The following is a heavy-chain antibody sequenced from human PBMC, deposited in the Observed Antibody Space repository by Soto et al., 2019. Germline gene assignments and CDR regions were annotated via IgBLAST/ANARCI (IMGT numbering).Heavy chain of an antibody. J-gene: IGHJ6*02. V-gene: IGHV3-74*01. CDR3: ARAVRSGSYPYYYCCMDV. Sequence: GGSLRLSCAASGFTFSSFWMHWVRQAPGKGLVWVSRINSDGSSASYADSVKGRFTISRDNAKNTLYLQMNSLRAEDTAVYYCARAVRSGSYPYYYCCMDVWGQGTTVTVSS. D-gene: IGHD3-10*01. CDR1: GFTFSSFW. CDR2: INSDGSSA.